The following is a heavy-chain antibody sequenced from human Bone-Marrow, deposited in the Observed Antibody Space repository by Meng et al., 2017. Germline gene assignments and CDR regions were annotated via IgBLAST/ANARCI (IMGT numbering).Heavy chain of an antibody. Sequence: SVKVSCKASGGTFSSYAISWVRQAPGQGLEWMGGIIPIFGTANYAQKFQGRVTITTDESTSTAYMELSSLRSEDTAVYYCARPLRDYYDSSGSQLGAFDIWGQGTMVTV. CDR1: GGTFSSYA. D-gene: IGHD3-22*01. J-gene: IGHJ3*02. CDR3: ARPLRDYYDSSGSQLGAFDI. CDR2: IIPIFGTA. V-gene: IGHV1-69*05.